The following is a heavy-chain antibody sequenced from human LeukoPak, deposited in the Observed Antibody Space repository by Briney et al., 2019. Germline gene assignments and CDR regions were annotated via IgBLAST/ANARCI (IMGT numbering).Heavy chain of an antibody. J-gene: IGHJ4*02. CDR3: ASNPPDTYYYTVY. V-gene: IGHV1-46*01. Sequence: ASVKVSCKASGYTFTSYYMHWVRQAPGQGLEWMGIINPSGGSTSYAQKFQCRVTMTRDTSTSTVYMELSSLRSEDTAVYYCASNPPDTYYYTVYWGQGTLVTVSS. D-gene: IGHD3-10*01. CDR2: INPSGGST. CDR1: GYTFTSYY.